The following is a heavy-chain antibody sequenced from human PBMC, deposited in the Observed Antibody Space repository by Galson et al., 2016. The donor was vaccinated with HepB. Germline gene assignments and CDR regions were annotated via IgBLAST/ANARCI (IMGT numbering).Heavy chain of an antibody. CDR2: IYSHGAST. CDR1: GFTFSSFP. CDR3: AREDGTRGSFGI. D-gene: IGHD1-7*01. J-gene: IGHJ3*02. Sequence: SLRLSCAASGFTFSSFPMHWVRQAPGKGLEYVAGIYSHGASTYYANSVKGRFTISRDSFKNTMYLQMGSLRVEDMAVYYCAREDGTRGSFGIWGQGTMVTVSS. V-gene: IGHV3-64*01.